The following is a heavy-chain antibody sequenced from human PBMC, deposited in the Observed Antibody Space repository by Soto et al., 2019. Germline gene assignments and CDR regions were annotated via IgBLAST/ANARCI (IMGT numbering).Heavy chain of an antibody. Sequence: SETLSLTCAVSGGSISSSNWWSWVRQPPGKGLEWIGEIYHSGSTNYNPSLKSRVTISVDKSKNQFSLKLSSVTAADTAVYYCARAGYCSSTSCYESGMDVWGQGTTVT. CDR2: IYHSGST. V-gene: IGHV4-4*02. CDR3: ARAGYCSSTSCYESGMDV. D-gene: IGHD2-2*01. CDR1: GGSISSSNW. J-gene: IGHJ6*02.